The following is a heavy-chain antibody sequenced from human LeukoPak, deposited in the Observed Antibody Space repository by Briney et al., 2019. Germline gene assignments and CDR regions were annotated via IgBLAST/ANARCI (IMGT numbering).Heavy chain of an antibody. CDR1: GFTFSSYA. D-gene: IGHD2-2*01. V-gene: IGHV3-23*01. CDR3: AKKVDCSSTSCYGPWFDP. J-gene: IGHJ5*02. Sequence: PAASLRLSCAASGFTFSSYAMSWVRPAPGKGLEWVPAISGSGGSTYYADSVKGRFTISRDNSKNTLYLQRNSLRAEDTAVYYCAKKVDCSSTSCYGPWFDPWGQGTLVTVSS. CDR2: ISGSGGST.